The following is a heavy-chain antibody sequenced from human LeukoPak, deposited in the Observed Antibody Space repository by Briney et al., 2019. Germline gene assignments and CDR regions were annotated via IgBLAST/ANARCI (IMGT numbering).Heavy chain of an antibody. J-gene: IGHJ3*02. V-gene: IGHV3-11*04. CDR1: GYSISSGYY. CDR2: ISSSGSTI. CDR3: ARDSWFGEYAFDI. Sequence: PSETLSLTCTVSGYSISSGYYWGWIRQPPGKGLEWVSYISSSGSTIYYADSVKGRLTISRDNAKNSLYLQMNSLRAEDTAVYYCARDSWFGEYAFDIWGQGTMVTVSS. D-gene: IGHD3-10*01.